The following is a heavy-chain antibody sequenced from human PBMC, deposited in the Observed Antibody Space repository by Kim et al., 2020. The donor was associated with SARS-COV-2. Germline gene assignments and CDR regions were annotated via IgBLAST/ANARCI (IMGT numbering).Heavy chain of an antibody. D-gene: IGHD6-19*01. J-gene: IGHJ5*02. V-gene: IGHV1-69*13. CDR3: ARDQYSSGWYGEGWFDP. CDR1: GGTFSSYA. CDR2: IIPIFGTA. Sequence: SVKVSCKASGGTFSSYAISWVRQAPGQGLEWMGGIIPIFGTANYAQKFQGRVTITADESTSTAYMELSSLRSEDTAVYYCARDQYSSGWYGEGWFDPWGQGTLVTVSS.